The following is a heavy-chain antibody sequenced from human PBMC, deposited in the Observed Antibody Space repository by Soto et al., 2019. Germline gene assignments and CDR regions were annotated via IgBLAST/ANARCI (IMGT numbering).Heavy chain of an antibody. CDR2: INPNSGGT. V-gene: IGHV1-2*04. D-gene: IGHD1-26*01. CDR3: AREMGVGAYDFDY. CDR1: GYTFTGYY. Sequence: GASVKVSCKASGYTFTGYYMHWVRQAPGQGLEWMGWINPNSGGTNYAQKFQGWVTMTRDTSISTAYMELSRLRSDDTAVYYCAREMGVGAYDFDYWGQGTLVTVSS. J-gene: IGHJ4*02.